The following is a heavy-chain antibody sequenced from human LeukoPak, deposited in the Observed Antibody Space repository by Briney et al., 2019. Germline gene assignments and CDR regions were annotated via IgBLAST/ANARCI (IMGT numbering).Heavy chain of an antibody. CDR3: ARVDGGSSWHDYYYGMDV. J-gene: IGHJ6*02. CDR1: GGSFSGYY. D-gene: IGHD6-13*01. V-gene: IGHV4-34*09. Sequence: SETLSLTCAVYGGSFSGYYWSWIRQPPGKGLEWIGEINHSGSTNYNPSPKSRVTISVDTSKNQFTLKLGSVTAADTAVYYCARVDGGSSWHDYYYGMDVWGQGTTVTVSS. CDR2: INHSGST.